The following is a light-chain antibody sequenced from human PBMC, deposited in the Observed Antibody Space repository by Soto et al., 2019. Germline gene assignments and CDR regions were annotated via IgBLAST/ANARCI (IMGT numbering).Light chain of an antibody. Sequence: EIVLTQSPGTLSLSPGERATLSCRASQSVSSSYLAWYQQKPGQAPRLLIYGASSRATGIPDRFSGSGSGTDFTLTISRLEPEDFAVYYCQQYGSSPHTNTFGQGTKLEIK. CDR3: QQYGSSPHTNT. J-gene: IGKJ2*01. CDR1: QSVSSSY. CDR2: GAS. V-gene: IGKV3-20*01.